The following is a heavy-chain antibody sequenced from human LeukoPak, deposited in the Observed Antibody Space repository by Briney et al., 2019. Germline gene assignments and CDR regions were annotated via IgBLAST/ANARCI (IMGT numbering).Heavy chain of an antibody. CDR1: GFSLSTYA. CDR3: ARSGGVRSNWTHLTP. D-gene: IGHD1-1*01. CDR2: MSYDGSNE. V-gene: IGHV3-30-3*01. J-gene: IGHJ4*02. Sequence: GGSLRLSCAASGFSLSTYAIHWVRQAPGKGLEWLTVMSYDGSNEYFADSVRGRFTVSKDNSRNTVYLQMNSLRAEDTAVYYCARSGGVRSNWTHLTPWGRGTLVTVSS.